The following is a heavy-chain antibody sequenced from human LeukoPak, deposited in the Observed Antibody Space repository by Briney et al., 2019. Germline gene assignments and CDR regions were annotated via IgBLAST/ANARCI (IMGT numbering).Heavy chain of an antibody. V-gene: IGHV3-66*02. Sequence: GGSLRLSCAASGFTVSSNYMSWVRQAPGKGLEWVSVIYSGGSTYYADSVKGRFTISRDNSKNTLYLQMNSLRAEDTAVYYCARDPTYYYGSGSYNFDYWGQGTLVTVSS. D-gene: IGHD3-10*01. CDR2: IYSGGST. CDR3: ARDPTYYYGSGSYNFDY. J-gene: IGHJ4*02. CDR1: GFTVSSNY.